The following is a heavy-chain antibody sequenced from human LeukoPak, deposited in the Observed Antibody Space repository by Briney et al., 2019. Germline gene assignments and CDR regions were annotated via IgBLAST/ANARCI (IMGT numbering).Heavy chain of an antibody. Sequence: SETLSLTCAVYGGSFSGYYWSWIRQPPGKGLEWIGEINHSGSTTYNPSLKSRVTISVDTSKNQFSLELNSVTAADTAVYYCARDRVGATAEFDYWGQGTLVTVSS. D-gene: IGHD1-26*01. CDR3: ARDRVGATAEFDY. V-gene: IGHV4-34*01. J-gene: IGHJ4*02. CDR2: INHSGST. CDR1: GGSFSGYY.